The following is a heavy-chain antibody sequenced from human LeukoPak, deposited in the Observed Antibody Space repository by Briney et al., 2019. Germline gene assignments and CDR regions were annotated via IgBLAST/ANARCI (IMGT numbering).Heavy chain of an antibody. V-gene: IGHV3-48*03. Sequence: GGSLRLSCAAAGFTFSSYAMSWVRKAPGKGLEWVSYISSSGSTIYYADSVKGRFTISRDNAKNSLYLQMNSLRAEDTAVYYCAELGITMIGGVWGKGTTVTISS. CDR1: GFTFSSYA. J-gene: IGHJ6*04. D-gene: IGHD3-10*02. CDR2: ISSSGSTI. CDR3: AELGITMIGGV.